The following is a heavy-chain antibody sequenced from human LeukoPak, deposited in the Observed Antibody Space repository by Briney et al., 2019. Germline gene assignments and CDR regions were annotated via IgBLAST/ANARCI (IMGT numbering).Heavy chain of an antibody. CDR3: ARDQSGIAVAGYNPYYFDY. J-gene: IGHJ4*02. D-gene: IGHD6-19*01. Sequence: GGSLRLSCAASGFTFSSYSMNWVRQAPGKGLKWVSSISSSSSYIYYADSVKGRFTISRDNAKNSLYLQMNSLRAEDTAVYYCARDQSGIAVAGYNPYYFDYWGQGTLVTVSS. CDR2: ISSSSSYI. CDR1: GFTFSSYS. V-gene: IGHV3-21*01.